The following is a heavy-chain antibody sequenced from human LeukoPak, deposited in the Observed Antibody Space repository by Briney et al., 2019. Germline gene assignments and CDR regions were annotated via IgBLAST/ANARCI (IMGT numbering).Heavy chain of an antibody. CDR3: ARPFQSITMVRGALWYFDY. Sequence: PSETLSLTCTVSGGSISSYYWSWIRQPPGKGLEWIGYIYYSGSTNYNPSLKSRVTISVDTSKSQFSLKLSSVTAADTAVYYCARPFQSITMVRGALWYFDYWGQGTLVTVSS. CDR1: GGSISSYY. CDR2: IYYSGST. J-gene: IGHJ4*02. D-gene: IGHD3-10*01. V-gene: IGHV4-59*01.